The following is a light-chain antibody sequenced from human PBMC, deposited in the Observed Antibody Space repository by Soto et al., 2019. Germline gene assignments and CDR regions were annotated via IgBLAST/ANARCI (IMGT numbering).Light chain of an antibody. Sequence: EIVLTQSPGTLSLSLGDRATLSCRASQTVSNNYLAWYQQKPGQAPRLLIYGTSNRATGIPDRFSGSGSGTDFTLTISRLEPEDFVIYYCQQYGSSPWTFGQGTKVE. CDR3: QQYGSSPWT. CDR1: QTVSNNY. V-gene: IGKV3-20*01. J-gene: IGKJ1*01. CDR2: GTS.